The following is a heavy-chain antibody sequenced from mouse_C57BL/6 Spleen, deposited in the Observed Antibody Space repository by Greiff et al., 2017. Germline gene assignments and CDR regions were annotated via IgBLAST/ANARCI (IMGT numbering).Heavy chain of an antibody. CDR1: GYAFSSSW. Sequence: LVESGPELVKPGASVKISCKASGYAFSSSWMNWVKQRPGKGLEWIGRIYPGDGDTNYNGKFKGKATLTADKHSSTAYMHLSSLTSEDAAVYFCARGYGRSDWYFDVWGTGTTVTVSS. CDR3: ARGYGRSDWYFDV. D-gene: IGHD1-1*01. V-gene: IGHV1-82*01. J-gene: IGHJ1*03. CDR2: IYPGDGDT.